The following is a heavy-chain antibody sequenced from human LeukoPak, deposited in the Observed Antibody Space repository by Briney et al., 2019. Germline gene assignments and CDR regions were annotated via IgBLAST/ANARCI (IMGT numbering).Heavy chain of an antibody. CDR3: ARVPGSSGWYLEDYYFDY. Sequence: SETLSLTCTVSGGSISSYYWSWIRQPPRKGLEWIGYIYYSGNTNYNPSLKSRVTISVDTSKNQFSLKLSSVTAADTAVYYCARVPGSSGWYLEDYYFDYWGQGTLVTVSS. CDR1: GGSISSYY. D-gene: IGHD6-19*01. V-gene: IGHV4-59*01. J-gene: IGHJ4*02. CDR2: IYYSGNT.